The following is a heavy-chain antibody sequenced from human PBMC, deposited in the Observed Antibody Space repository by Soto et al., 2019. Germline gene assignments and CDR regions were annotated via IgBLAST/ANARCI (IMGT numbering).Heavy chain of an antibody. CDR2: IYFTGST. D-gene: IGHD3-22*01. V-gene: IGHV4-61*01. J-gene: IGHJ4*02. CDR3: AKVLGASRSGYYYGSFDY. Sequence: SETLSLTCTVSGDSVSSGNYYWTWIRQPPGKGLEWIGSIYFTGSTNYNPSLKSRLTMSIDTSRNLFSLRLDSVTAADTAVYYCAKVLGASRSGYYYGSFDYWGQGTLVTVSS. CDR1: GDSVSSGNYY.